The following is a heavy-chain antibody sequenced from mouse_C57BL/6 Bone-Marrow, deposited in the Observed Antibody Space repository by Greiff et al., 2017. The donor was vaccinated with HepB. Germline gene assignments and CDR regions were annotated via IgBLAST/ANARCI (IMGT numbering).Heavy chain of an antibody. D-gene: IGHD1-1*01. CDR3: ATYCGSSLGGYFDV. V-gene: IGHV2-5*01. J-gene: IGHJ1*03. CDR1: GFSLTSYG. CDR2: IWRGGST. Sequence: QVQLQQSGPGLVQPSQSLSITCTVSGFSLTSYGVHWVRQSPGKGLEWLGVIWRGGSTDYNAAFMSRLSITKDNSKTQVFFKMNRLQADDTAIDYGATYCGSSLGGYFDVWGTGTTVTVSS.